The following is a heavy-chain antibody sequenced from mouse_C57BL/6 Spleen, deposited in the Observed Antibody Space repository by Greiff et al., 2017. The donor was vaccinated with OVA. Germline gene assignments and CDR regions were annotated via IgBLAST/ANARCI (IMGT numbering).Heavy chain of an antibody. Sequence: VHVKQSGPELVKPGASVKMSCQASGFTITDYYMNWVKQRNEKGLEWIGRIDPEDGETNYAPKFQGKATMTADTSSNTAYLQLRILTSEDTAVYYCETTVEYAIDYWGQGTSLTVSS. V-gene: IGHV14-2*01. CDR2: IDPEDGET. CDR1: GFTITDYY. J-gene: IGHJ4*01. CDR3: ETTVEYAIDY. D-gene: IGHD1-1*01.